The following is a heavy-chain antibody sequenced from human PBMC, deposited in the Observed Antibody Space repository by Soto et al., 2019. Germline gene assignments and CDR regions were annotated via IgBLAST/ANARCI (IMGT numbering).Heavy chain of an antibody. D-gene: IGHD3-22*01. CDR2: VSSEGGTQ. CDR1: GFTFSTYA. J-gene: IGHJ2*01. CDR3: ARENYYGGHVIGSLDL. Sequence: QVQLVESGGGIVQPGRSLRLSCTASGFTFSTYAMQWVRQAPGKGLEWVAVVSSEGGTQFYADSVKGRFTISRDNSKTSLYLQMSSLTTEDAAIYYCARENYYGGHVIGSLDLWGRGTLVSVSS. V-gene: IGHV3-30-3*01.